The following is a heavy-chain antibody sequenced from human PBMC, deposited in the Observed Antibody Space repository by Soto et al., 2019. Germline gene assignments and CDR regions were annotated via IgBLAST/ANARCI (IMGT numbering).Heavy chain of an antibody. D-gene: IGHD3-22*01. CDR3: AKAPNVVTRWFDP. Sequence: EVQLVESGGGLVQPGRSLRLSCAASGFMFDDFAMHWVRQAPGKGLEWVSGISWNSGDVAYADSVKGRFTISRDNAKHSVYLHLNSLRPEDTALYYCAKAPNVVTRWFDPGGQGTLVTVSS. CDR1: GFMFDDFA. J-gene: IGHJ5*02. CDR2: ISWNSGDV. V-gene: IGHV3-9*01.